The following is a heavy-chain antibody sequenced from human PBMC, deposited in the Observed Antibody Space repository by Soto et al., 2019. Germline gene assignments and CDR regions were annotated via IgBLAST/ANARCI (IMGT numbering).Heavy chain of an antibody. V-gene: IGHV3-74*01. CDR2: INPDGRTT. CDR3: ARDLRGSPDY. J-gene: IGHJ4*02. CDR1: GFTFSTYW. Sequence: EGQLVESGGGLGQPGGSLRLSCAASGFTFSTYWMNWVRQAPGKGLVWVSLINPDGRTTTYADSVKGRFTISRDNAKNTVYLHMNSLRVDDTAGYYCARDLRGSPDYWGQGTLVTVSS. D-gene: IGHD1-26*01.